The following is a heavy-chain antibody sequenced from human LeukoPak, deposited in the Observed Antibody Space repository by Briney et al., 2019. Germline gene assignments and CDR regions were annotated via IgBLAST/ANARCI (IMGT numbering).Heavy chain of an antibody. V-gene: IGHV1-2*02. CDR3: ARDLDYYGSGSFFNI. CDR1: GYTFTAYS. Sequence: GASVKVSCKASGYTFTAYSMHWVRQAPGQGLECMGCINPNSGGTNYAQKFKGRVTMTRDTSITTAYMELSRLRSDDTAVYYCARDLDYYGSGSFFNIWGQGTMVTVSS. CDR2: INPNSGGT. J-gene: IGHJ3*02. D-gene: IGHD3-10*01.